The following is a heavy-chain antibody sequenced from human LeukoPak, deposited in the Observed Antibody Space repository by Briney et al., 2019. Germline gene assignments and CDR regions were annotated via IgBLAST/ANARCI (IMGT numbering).Heavy chain of an antibody. J-gene: IGHJ4*02. V-gene: IGHV3-48*04. CDR1: GFTFSSYS. CDR2: ISSSSTI. Sequence: GGSLRLSCAASGFTFSSYSMNWVRQAPGKGLEWVSYISSSSTIYYADSVKGRFTISRDNAENSLYLQLNSLRAEDTAVYFCARQRYSDYWGQGTLVTVSS. D-gene: IGHD1-1*01. CDR3: ARQRYSDY.